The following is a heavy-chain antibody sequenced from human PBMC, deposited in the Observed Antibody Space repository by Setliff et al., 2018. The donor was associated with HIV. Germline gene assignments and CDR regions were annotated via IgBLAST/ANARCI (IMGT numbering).Heavy chain of an antibody. D-gene: IGHD4-17*01. CDR1: GGSISSGNYY. J-gene: IGHJ3*02. CDR3: ARHYGGNLDAFDI. CDR2: IYTSGST. Sequence: PSETLSLTCTVSGGSISSGNYYWSWIRQPAGKGLEWIGRIYTSGSTNYNPSLKSRVTISVDTSKNQFSLKLSSVTAADTAVYYCARHYGGNLDAFDIWGLGTMVTVSS. V-gene: IGHV4-61*02.